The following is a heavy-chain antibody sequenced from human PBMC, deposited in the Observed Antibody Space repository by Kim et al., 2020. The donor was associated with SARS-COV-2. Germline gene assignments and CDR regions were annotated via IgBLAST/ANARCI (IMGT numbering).Heavy chain of an antibody. V-gene: IGHV4-39*01. D-gene: IGHD2-2*01. Sequence: SETLSLTCTVSGGSISSSSYYWGWIRQPPGKGLEWIGSIYYSGSTYYNPSLKSRVTISVDTSKNQFSLKLSSVTAADTAVYYCARHHSPRGGYCSSTSCYGGDYFDYWGQGTLVTVSS. J-gene: IGHJ4*02. CDR2: IYYSGST. CDR1: GGSISSSSYY. CDR3: ARHHSPRGGYCSSTSCYGGDYFDY.